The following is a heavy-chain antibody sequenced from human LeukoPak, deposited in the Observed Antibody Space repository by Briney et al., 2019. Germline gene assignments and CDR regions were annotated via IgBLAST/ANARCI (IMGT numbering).Heavy chain of an antibody. Sequence: SETLSLTCTVSGDSINAYYWGWIRQPPGKGLEWIGYIYFSGTTKYNPSLESRVTISVDTSKNQFSLKLSSVTAADTAVYYCASSIAVAANLAYWGQGTLVTVSS. V-gene: IGHV4-4*08. CDR3: ASSIAVAANLAY. CDR2: IYFSGTT. D-gene: IGHD6-19*01. J-gene: IGHJ4*02. CDR1: GDSINAYY.